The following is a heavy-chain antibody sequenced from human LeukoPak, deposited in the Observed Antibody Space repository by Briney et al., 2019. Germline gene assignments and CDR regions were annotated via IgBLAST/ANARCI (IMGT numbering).Heavy chain of an antibody. CDR2: ISSSSSTI. J-gene: IGHJ3*02. V-gene: IGHV3-48*04. Sequence: GGSLRLSCAASGFTFSSYSMNWVRQAPGKGLEWVSSISSSSSTIYYADSVKGRFTISRDNAKNSLYLQMNSLRAEDTAVYYCASSSLPHDAFDIWGQGTMVTVSS. CDR3: ASSSLPHDAFDI. CDR1: GFTFSSYS.